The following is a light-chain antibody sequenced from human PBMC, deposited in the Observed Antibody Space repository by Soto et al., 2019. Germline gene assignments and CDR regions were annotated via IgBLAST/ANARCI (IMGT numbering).Light chain of an antibody. CDR3: QQYGNSPRT. Sequence: DIVFTQSPGSLSLSPGERATLSCRASQSVPRTYLAWYQQKPGQAPRLLIYGASTRATGIPDRFSGSGSGTDFTLTISRLEPEDFAVYYCQQYGNSPRTFGQGTKVDI. CDR1: QSVPRTY. V-gene: IGKV3-20*01. CDR2: GAS. J-gene: IGKJ1*01.